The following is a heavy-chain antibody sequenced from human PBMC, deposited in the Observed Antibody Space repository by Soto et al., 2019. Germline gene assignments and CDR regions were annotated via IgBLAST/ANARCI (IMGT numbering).Heavy chain of an antibody. V-gene: IGHV3-74*01. CDR2: INSDGSST. CDR3: VWGSFSAYDFWSFDY. CDR1: GFTFSNYW. J-gene: IGHJ4*02. D-gene: IGHD3-16*01. Sequence: GGSLRLSCAASGFTFSNYWMHWVRQAPGKGLVWVSRINSDGSSTNYAGSVKGRFTISRDNAKNTLYLQMNSLRAEDTAVYYCVWGSFSAYDFWSFDYWGQGTLVTVSS.